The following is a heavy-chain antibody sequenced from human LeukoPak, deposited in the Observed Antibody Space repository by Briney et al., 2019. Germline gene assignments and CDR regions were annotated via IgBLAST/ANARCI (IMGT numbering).Heavy chain of an antibody. V-gene: IGHV3-66*01. CDR1: GFTVSSNY. CDR3: AREADAQPTLDY. D-gene: IGHD1-14*01. CDR2: IYSGGST. Sequence: GGSLRLSCAASGFTVSSNYMSWVRQAPGKGLEWVSVIYSGGSTYYSDSVKGRFTISRDNSKKSLYLQMNSLRAGDTAVYYCAREADAQPTLDYWGQGTLVTVSS. J-gene: IGHJ4*02.